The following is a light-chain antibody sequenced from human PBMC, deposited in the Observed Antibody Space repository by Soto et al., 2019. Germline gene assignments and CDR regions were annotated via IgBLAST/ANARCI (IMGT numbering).Light chain of an antibody. CDR2: DAS. V-gene: IGKV1-33*01. CDR3: QQYSNLIT. J-gene: IGKJ5*01. Sequence: DIQMTQSPSSLSASVGDRVIITCQASQDVSNYLNWYRQKLGKAPKLLIYDASNLETGVPSRFSGSGSGTYSSFTISRLQPEDFATYYCQQYSNLITFGQGTRLEIK. CDR1: QDVSNY.